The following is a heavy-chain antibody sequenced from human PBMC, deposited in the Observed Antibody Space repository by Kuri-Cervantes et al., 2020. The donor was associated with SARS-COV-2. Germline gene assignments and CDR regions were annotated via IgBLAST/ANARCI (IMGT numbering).Heavy chain of an antibody. V-gene: IGHV1-46*01. Sequence: ASVKVSCKAFGYSFSDHYMYWVRQAPGQGLEWMGIINPSGSGTRYPQRFQDRISMTRDTSTSTVYMELSSLTSEDTAVYYCARSPWYYYGSGTPEHAFDIWGQGTMVTVSS. CDR2: INPSGSGT. CDR1: GYSFSDHY. J-gene: IGHJ3*02. D-gene: IGHD3-10*01. CDR3: ARSPWYYYGSGTPEHAFDI.